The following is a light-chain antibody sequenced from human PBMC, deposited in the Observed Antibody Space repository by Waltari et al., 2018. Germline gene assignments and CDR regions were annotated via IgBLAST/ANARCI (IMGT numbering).Light chain of an antibody. CDR1: QSIRNW. CDR3: QQYNSYSLLT. V-gene: IGKV1-5*03. J-gene: IGKJ4*01. Sequence: EIQMTQSPYTLSASVGDRVIITCRDSQSIRNWLAWYQQKPGKAPKLLFYKASSLESGVPSRFSGSGSGTVFTLTISSLQPDDFATYYCQQYNSYSLLTFGGGTKVEIK. CDR2: KAS.